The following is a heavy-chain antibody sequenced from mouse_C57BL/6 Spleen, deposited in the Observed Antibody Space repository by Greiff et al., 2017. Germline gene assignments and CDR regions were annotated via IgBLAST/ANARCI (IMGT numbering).Heavy chain of an antibody. CDR1: GFTFSNYW. V-gene: IGHV6-3*01. Sequence: EVKLVESGGGLVQPGGSMKLSCVASGFTFSNYWMNWVRQSPEKGLEWVAQIRLKSDNYATHYAESVKGRFTISRDDSKSSVYLQMNNLRAEDTGIYYCTGTAQATLAWFAYWGQGTLVTVSA. J-gene: IGHJ3*01. CDR2: IRLKSDNYAT. CDR3: TGTAQATLAWFAY. D-gene: IGHD3-2*02.